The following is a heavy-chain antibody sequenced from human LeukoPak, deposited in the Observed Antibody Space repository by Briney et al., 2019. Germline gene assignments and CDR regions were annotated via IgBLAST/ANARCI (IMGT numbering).Heavy chain of an antibody. V-gene: IGHV3-11*05. CDR2: ICSSSTYK. J-gene: IGHJ4*02. CDR1: GFTFSGFY. Sequence: GGSLRLSCAASGFTFSGFYMSWIRQAPGKGLEWVSCICSSSTYKNYADSVKGRFTISRDNAKNSLYLQMDGLRAEDTAVYYCARDRGAVAATWFDYWGQGTLVTVSS. CDR3: ARDRGAVAATWFDY. D-gene: IGHD6-19*01.